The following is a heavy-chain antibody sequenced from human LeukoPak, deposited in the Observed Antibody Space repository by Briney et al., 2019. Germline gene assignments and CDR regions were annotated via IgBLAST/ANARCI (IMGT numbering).Heavy chain of an antibody. CDR2: IYYSGTT. CDR3: ARVYYSSSYDYWYFDL. V-gene: IGHV4-39*07. J-gene: IGHJ2*01. D-gene: IGHD6-13*01. Sequence: SETLSLTCTVSGGSISSNSDYWGWIRQPPGKGLEWIGSIYYSGTTYYNPSLKSRVTISVDTSRNQFSLKLSSVTAADTAVYYCARVYYSSSYDYWYFDLWGRGTLVTVSS. CDR1: GGSISSNSDY.